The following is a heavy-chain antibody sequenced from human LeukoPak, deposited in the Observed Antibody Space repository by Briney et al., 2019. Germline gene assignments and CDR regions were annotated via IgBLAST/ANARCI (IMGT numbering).Heavy chain of an antibody. J-gene: IGHJ3*01. V-gene: IGHV3-23*01. D-gene: IGHD4-23*01. Sequence: GGSLRLSCAASGFTFSSFTMNWVRQAPGRGLEWVSGMSATAGSRYYGDLVKGRFTISRDNSKNILYLQMNSLTAEDTAVYYCAKDQIYGGGGASDVWGQGTMVIVSS. CDR3: AKDQIYGGGGASDV. CDR2: MSATAGSR. CDR1: GFTFSSFT.